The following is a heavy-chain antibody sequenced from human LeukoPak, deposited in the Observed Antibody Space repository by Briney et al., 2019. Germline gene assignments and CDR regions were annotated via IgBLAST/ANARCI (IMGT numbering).Heavy chain of an antibody. Sequence: SETLSLTCAVSGGSISSGGYSWSWIRQPPGKGLEWIGYIYHSGSTYYNPSLKSRVTISVDRSKSQFSLSLSSVTAADTAMYWCVRQSRIFGVTRPGYMDVWGKGIMVSVSS. D-gene: IGHD3-3*01. V-gene: IGHV4-30-2*01. CDR3: VRQSRIFGVTRPGYMDV. CDR1: GGSISSGGYS. CDR2: IYHSGST. J-gene: IGHJ6*03.